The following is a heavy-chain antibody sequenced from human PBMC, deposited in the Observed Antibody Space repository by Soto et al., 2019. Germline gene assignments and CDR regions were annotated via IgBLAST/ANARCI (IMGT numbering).Heavy chain of an antibody. J-gene: IGHJ4*02. CDR2: INAYIAKT. CDR3: ARGDGDPLDY. Sequence: QVQLVQSGGEVKKPGASVKVSCKASGYTFINYGITWVRQAPGQGLEWLAWINAYIAKTDNEQKVPGRVTKTADTSTSTAYLALRGLAPDDTAVYYCARGDGDPLDYWGQGTVVTVSS. CDR1: GYTFINYG. D-gene: IGHD2-21*02. V-gene: IGHV1-18*01.